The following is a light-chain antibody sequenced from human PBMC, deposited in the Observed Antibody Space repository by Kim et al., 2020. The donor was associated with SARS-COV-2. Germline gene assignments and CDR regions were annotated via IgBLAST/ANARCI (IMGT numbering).Light chain of an antibody. J-gene: IGKJ4*01. CDR1: QSLLYSDGKTS. CDR2: EVA. CDR3: MQSIQLPLT. V-gene: IGKV2D-29*02. Sequence: DIVMTQTPLSLSVTPGQPASISCKSSQSLLYSDGKTSLYWSLQKPGQSPQLLIYEVANRVSGVPDRFSGSGSGTDFTRQISRVEAEDVGVYYCMQSIQLPLTFGGWTKVDIK.